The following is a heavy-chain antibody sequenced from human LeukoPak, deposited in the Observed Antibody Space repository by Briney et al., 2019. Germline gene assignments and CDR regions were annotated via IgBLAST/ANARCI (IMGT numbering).Heavy chain of an antibody. CDR2: ISYDGSNK. CDR3: ARGPRAPRHHRGKQLEVYWFDP. CDR1: GFTFSSYG. V-gene: IGHV3-30*03. J-gene: IGHJ5*02. Sequence: GGSLRLSCAASGFTFSSYGMHWVRQAPGKGLEWVAVISYDGSNKYYADSVKGRFTISRDNSKNTLYLQMNSLRSEDTAVYYCARGPRAPRHHRGKQLEVYWFDPWGQGTLVTVSS. D-gene: IGHD6-13*01.